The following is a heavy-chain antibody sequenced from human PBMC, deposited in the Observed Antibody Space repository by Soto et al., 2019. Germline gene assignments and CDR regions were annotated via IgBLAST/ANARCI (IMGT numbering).Heavy chain of an antibody. CDR3: ARTTYDRSVHPI. Sequence: SETLSLTCTVSGGSITNGNYYWSWIRQRPGKGLEWIGYIYNSGSTYYSPSLKSRVTISVDTSKKQFSLNLSSVTAADTAVYYCARTTYDRSVHPICGQGTMVPVSS. CDR1: GGSITNGNYY. V-gene: IGHV4-31*03. CDR2: IYNSGST. D-gene: IGHD2-15*01. J-gene: IGHJ3*02.